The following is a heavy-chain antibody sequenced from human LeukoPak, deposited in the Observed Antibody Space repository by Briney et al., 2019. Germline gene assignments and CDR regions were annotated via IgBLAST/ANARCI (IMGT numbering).Heavy chain of an antibody. Sequence: GGSLRLSCAASGFTFSSYAMHWVRQAPGKGLEWVAVISYDGSNKYYADSVKGRFTISRDNSKNTLYLQMNSLRAEDTAVYYCARGRHFDWGTDAFDIWGQGTLVTVSS. J-gene: IGHJ3*02. CDR3: ARGRHFDWGTDAFDI. D-gene: IGHD3-9*01. CDR2: ISYDGSNK. V-gene: IGHV3-30-3*01. CDR1: GFTFSSYA.